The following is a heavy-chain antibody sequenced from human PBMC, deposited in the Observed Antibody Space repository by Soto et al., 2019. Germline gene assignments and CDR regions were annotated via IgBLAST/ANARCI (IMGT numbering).Heavy chain of an antibody. J-gene: IGHJ4*02. V-gene: IGHV3-30-3*01. CDR1: GFTFSSYA. Sequence: QVQMVESGGGVVQPGRSLRLSCAASGFTFSSYAMHWVRQAPGKGLEWVAVISYDGSNKYYADSVKGRFTISRDNSKNTLYLQMNSLRAEDTAVYYCARDYYDSSGYYPDHWGQGTLVTVSS. CDR2: ISYDGSNK. CDR3: ARDYYDSSGYYPDH. D-gene: IGHD3-22*01.